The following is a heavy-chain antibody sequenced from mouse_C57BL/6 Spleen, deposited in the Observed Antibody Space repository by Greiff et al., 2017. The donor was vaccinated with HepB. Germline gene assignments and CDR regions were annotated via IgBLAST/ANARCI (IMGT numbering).Heavy chain of an antibody. CDR2: IHPNSGST. V-gene: IGHV1-64*01. J-gene: IGHJ4*01. CDR1: GYTFTSYW. D-gene: IGHD1-1*01. CDR3: ARRSYTTVVAPYYAMDY. Sequence: QVQLQQPGAELVKPGASVKLSCKASGYTFTSYWMHWVKQRPGQGLEWIGMIHPNSGSTNYNEKFKSKATLTVDKSSSTAYMQLSSLTSEDSAVYYYARRSYTTVVAPYYAMDYWGQGTSVTVSS.